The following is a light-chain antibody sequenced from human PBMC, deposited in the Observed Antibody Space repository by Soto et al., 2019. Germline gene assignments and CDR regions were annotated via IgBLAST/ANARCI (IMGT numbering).Light chain of an antibody. CDR2: WAS. J-gene: IGKJ4*01. CDR1: QTVLYSSNNKNY. Sequence: DIVMTQSPDSLAVSLGERATINCKSSQTVLYSSNNKNYLAWYQQKPGQPPKLLIYWASIRQSGVPDRFSGSGSETDFTLTISSLQAEDVEVYYCQQYYSTPLTFGGGTKVELK. CDR3: QQYYSTPLT. V-gene: IGKV4-1*01.